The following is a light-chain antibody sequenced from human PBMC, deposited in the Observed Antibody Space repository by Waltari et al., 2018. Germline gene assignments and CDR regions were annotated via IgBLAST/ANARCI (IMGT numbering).Light chain of an antibody. CDR1: QSISHY. Sequence: DIQMTQSPSTLAASVGDRVTITCRASQSISHYLAWYQQKPGKPPKFLIYKASYLESGVPSRFSGSGSGTEFTLTISSLQPDDFATYFCHQYNTYWWTFGQGTKVEIK. J-gene: IGKJ1*01. V-gene: IGKV1-5*03. CDR2: KAS. CDR3: HQYNTYWWT.